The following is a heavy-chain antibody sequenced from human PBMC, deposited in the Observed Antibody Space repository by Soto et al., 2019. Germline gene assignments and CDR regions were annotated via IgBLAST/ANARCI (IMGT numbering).Heavy chain of an antibody. Sequence: SETLSLTCAVYGGSFSGYYWSWIRQPPGKGLEWIGEINHSGSTNYNPSLKSRVTISVDTSKNQFSLKLSSVTAADTAVYYCARSHGIAARPLRANYYYGMDVWGQGTTVTVSS. CDR3: ARSHGIAARPLRANYYYGMDV. CDR2: INHSGST. D-gene: IGHD6-6*01. J-gene: IGHJ6*02. V-gene: IGHV4-34*01. CDR1: GGSFSGYY.